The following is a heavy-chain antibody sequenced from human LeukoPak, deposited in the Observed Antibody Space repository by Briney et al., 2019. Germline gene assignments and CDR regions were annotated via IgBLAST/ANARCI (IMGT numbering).Heavy chain of an antibody. CDR1: GFTFSSYW. D-gene: IGHD6-19*01. CDR2: ISSSSSYI. Sequence: PGGSLRLSCAASGFTFSSYWMSWVRQAPGKGLEWVSSISSSSSYIYYADSVKGRFTISRDNAKNSLYLQMNSLRAEDTAVYYCVRRLAVAGTGTTGWGQGTLDTVSS. CDR3: VRRLAVAGTGTTG. J-gene: IGHJ4*02. V-gene: IGHV3-21*01.